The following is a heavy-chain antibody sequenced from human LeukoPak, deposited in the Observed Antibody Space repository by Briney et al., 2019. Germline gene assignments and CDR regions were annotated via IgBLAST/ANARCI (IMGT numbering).Heavy chain of an antibody. J-gene: IGHJ3*02. D-gene: IGHD4-23*01. CDR2: IYHSGST. CDR1: GGSISSSNW. V-gene: IGHV4-4*02. CDR3: ARSYGGHTVCDAFDI. Sequence: SETLSLTCAVSGGSISSSNWWSWVRQPPGKGLEWIGEIYHSGSTYYNPSLKSRVTISVDTSKNQFSLKLTSVTAADTAVYYCARSYGGHTVCDAFDIWGQGTMTVSS.